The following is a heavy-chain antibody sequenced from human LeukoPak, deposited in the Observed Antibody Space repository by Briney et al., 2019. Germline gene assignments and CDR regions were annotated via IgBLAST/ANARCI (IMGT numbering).Heavy chain of an antibody. CDR1: GFTFSSYS. V-gene: IGHV3-48*04. CDR2: ISSGGGTT. CDR3: ARDLGYGGKFDY. D-gene: IGHD4-23*01. J-gene: IGHJ4*02. Sequence: PGGSLRLSCAASGFTFSSYSMNWVRQAPGKGLEWVSYISSGGGTTYYADSEKGRLTISRDNAKNSLYLQMSSLRAEDTAVYYCARDLGYGGKFDYWGQGTLVTVSS.